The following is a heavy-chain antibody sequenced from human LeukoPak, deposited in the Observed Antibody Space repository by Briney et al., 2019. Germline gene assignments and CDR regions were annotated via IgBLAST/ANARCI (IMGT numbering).Heavy chain of an antibody. Sequence: PGGSLRLSCAASGFTFSSYSMNWVRQAPGKGLEWVSSISSSSSYIYYADSVKGRFTISRDNSKNTLYLQMNSLRAEDTAVYYCAKENQRSYYDSSGYYVEYWGQGTLVTVSS. CDR1: GFTFSSYS. D-gene: IGHD3-22*01. V-gene: IGHV3-21*04. CDR3: AKENQRSYYDSSGYYVEY. CDR2: ISSSSSYI. J-gene: IGHJ4*02.